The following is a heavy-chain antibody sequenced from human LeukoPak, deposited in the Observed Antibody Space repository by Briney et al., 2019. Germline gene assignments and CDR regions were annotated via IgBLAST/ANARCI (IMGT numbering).Heavy chain of an antibody. J-gene: IGHJ2*01. V-gene: IGHV4-39*07. Sequence: NPSETLSLTCTVSGGSISSSSYYWGWIRQPPGKGLEWIGNIYYSGSTYYNPSLKSRVTISVDTSKNQFSLTLNSVTAADTAVYYCARAAVLRGVRHFDLWGRGTLVTVS. D-gene: IGHD3-10*01. CDR3: ARAAVLRGVRHFDL. CDR2: IYYSGST. CDR1: GGSISSSSYY.